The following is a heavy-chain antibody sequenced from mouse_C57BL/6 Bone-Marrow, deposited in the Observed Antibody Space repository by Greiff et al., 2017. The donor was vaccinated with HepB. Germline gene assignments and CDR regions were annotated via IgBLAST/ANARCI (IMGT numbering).Heavy chain of an antibody. CDR2: IDPEDGEN. V-gene: IGHV14-2*01. J-gene: IGHJ2*01. CDR3: ARRRIYDGYLDY. Sequence: LVESGAELVQPGASVKLSCTASGFNIKDYYMHWVKQRTEQGLEWIGRIDPEDGENKYAPKFQGKATITADTSSNTAYLQLRRLTSEDTAVYFCARRRIYDGYLDYWGQGTTLTVSS. CDR1: GFNIKDYY. D-gene: IGHD2-3*01.